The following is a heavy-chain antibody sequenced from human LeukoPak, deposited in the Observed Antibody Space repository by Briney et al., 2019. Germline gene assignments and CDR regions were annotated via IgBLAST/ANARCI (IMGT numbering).Heavy chain of an antibody. CDR1: GFTFSSYA. V-gene: IGHV3-30*04. CDR2: ISYDGSNK. Sequence: GGSLRLSCAASGFTFSSYAVHWVRQAPGKGLEWVAVISYDGSNKYYADSVKGRFTISRDNSKNTLYLQMNSLRAEDTAVYYCARVSEAVAGYYFDYWGQGTLVTVSS. CDR3: ARVSEAVAGYYFDY. J-gene: IGHJ4*02. D-gene: IGHD6-19*01.